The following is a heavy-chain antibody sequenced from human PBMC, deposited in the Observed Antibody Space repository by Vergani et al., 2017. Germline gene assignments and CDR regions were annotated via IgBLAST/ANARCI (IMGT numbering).Heavy chain of an antibody. CDR2: ISYDGSNK. V-gene: IGHV3-30-3*01. J-gene: IGHJ3*02. Sequence: QVQLVESGGGVVQPGRSLRLSCAASGFTFSSYAMHWVRQAPGKGLEWVAVISYDGSNKYYADSVKGRFTISRDNAKNTLYLQMNSLRAEDTAVYYCARSPRDGSSWYWDSDAFDIWGQGTMVTVSS. CDR1: GFTFSSYA. CDR3: ARSPRDGSSWYWDSDAFDI. D-gene: IGHD6-13*01.